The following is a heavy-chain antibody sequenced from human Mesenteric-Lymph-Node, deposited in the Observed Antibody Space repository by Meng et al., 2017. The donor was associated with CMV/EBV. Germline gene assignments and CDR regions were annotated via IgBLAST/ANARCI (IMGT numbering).Heavy chain of an antibody. V-gene: IGHV4-30-4*02. CDR3: ARDGDGFYYYGMDV. CDR1: GGSISSGDYY. CDR2: FSYSATT. D-gene: IGHD7-27*01. Sequence: SETLSLTCTVSGGSISSGDYYWSWFRQPPGKGLEWIGFFSYSATTHYNPSLKSRVTISVDTSKNQFSLKLSSVTAADTAVYYCARDGDGFYYYGMDVWGQGTTVTVSS. J-gene: IGHJ6*02.